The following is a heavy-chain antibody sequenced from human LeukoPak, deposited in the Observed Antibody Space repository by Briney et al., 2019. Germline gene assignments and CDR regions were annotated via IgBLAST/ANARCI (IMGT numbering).Heavy chain of an antibody. V-gene: IGHV4-61*08. Sequence: SQTLSLTCTVSGGSISSGGYYWSWIRQPPGKGLEWIGYVYYRGSTKCNPSLKSRVTISVDTSKNQFSLKLSSVTAADTAVYYCAGHASGSYLGAFDIWGQGTMVTVSS. CDR3: AGHASGSYLGAFDI. D-gene: IGHD3-10*01. J-gene: IGHJ3*02. CDR2: VYYRGST. CDR1: GGSISSGGYY.